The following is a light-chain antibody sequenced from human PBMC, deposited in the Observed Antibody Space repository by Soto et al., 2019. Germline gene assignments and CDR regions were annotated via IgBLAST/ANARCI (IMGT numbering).Light chain of an antibody. V-gene: IGKV3-15*01. Sequence: IVMTQSPATVSVSPGERATLSCRASQSIRNKLAWYQQRPGQAPTLHVYDSSTRATGVPASFRGSGSGTEFTLNINGLQSEDFALYWCQQYDNWPTAFGGGTKVEIK. CDR3: QQYDNWPTA. CDR1: QSIRNK. CDR2: DSS. J-gene: IGKJ4*01.